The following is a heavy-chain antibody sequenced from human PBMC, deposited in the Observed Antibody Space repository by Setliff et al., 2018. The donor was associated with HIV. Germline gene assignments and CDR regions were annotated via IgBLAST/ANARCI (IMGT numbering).Heavy chain of an antibody. CDR1: GSTFNVYY. D-gene: IGHD5-18*01. CDR3: ARDQISAYSYGGEVYYYYMDV. Sequence: ASVKVSCKASGSTFNVYYMHWVRQAPGQGLEWMGWINPSVGSTSYAQKFQGRVTMTRDTSTSTVYMELSSLRSEDTAVYYCARDQISAYSYGGEVYYYYMDVWGKGTTVTVSS. J-gene: IGHJ6*03. V-gene: IGHV1-46*02. CDR2: INPSVGST.